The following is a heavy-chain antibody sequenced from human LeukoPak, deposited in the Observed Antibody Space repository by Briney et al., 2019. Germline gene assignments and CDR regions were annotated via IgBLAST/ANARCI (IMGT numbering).Heavy chain of an antibody. Sequence: GGSLRLSCEASGFTFSSYAMSWVRQAPGKGLEWVSTISGSSDTTYYADSVKGRFTISRDNSRNTLYLQMNSLRVEDTAVFYCAKERAVTTRGNAFDFWGQGTLITVS. J-gene: IGHJ3*01. CDR1: GFTFSSYA. V-gene: IGHV3-23*01. CDR3: AKERAVTTRGNAFDF. D-gene: IGHD4-17*01. CDR2: ISGSSDTT.